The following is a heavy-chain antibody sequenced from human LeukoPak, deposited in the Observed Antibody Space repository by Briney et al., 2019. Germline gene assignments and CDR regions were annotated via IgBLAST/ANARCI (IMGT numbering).Heavy chain of an antibody. CDR1: GGSIIGYY. V-gene: IGHV4-59*12. Sequence: PSETPSLTCTVSGGSIIGYYWNWVRHRPGRGLEWIGYVHYSGSTKYNSSLNNRVIISIDTSKNQFSLRLTSVTPADTAVYYCARDLAGEWGNYFDYWGQGIVVTVPS. D-gene: IGHD3-16*01. CDR2: VHYSGST. J-gene: IGHJ4*02. CDR3: ARDLAGEWGNYFDY.